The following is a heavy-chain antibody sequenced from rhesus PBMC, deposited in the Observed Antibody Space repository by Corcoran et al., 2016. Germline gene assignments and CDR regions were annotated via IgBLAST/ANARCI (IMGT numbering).Heavy chain of an antibody. CDR3: AKRGGRTYYYDSGYYLH. D-gene: IGHD3-28*01. J-gene: IGHJ4*01. CDR1: GFTFSSYG. V-gene: IGHV3S5*01. Sequence: EVQLVESGGGLVQPGGSLRLSCAASGFTFSSYGMSWVRQAPGKGLEWVSYISYGCDSTYYADSVKGRFTISRDNSKSTLSLQMNSLRAEDTAVYYCAKRGGRTYYYDSGYYLHWGQGVLVTVSS. CDR2: ISYGCDST.